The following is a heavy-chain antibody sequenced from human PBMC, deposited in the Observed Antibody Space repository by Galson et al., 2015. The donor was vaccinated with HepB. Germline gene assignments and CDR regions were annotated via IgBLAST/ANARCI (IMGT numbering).Heavy chain of an antibody. CDR1: GFPFSDFA. CDR2: ISSSRSNI. D-gene: IGHD5-12*01. V-gene: IGHV3-21*01. J-gene: IGHJ5*02. Sequence: SLRLSCAASGFPFSDFAMNWVRQAPGKGLEWVAFISSSRSNIYYADSVKGRFTISRDNAKNTLFLLMNNLRAEDTAIYYCARDSLCGFGAHDLWCQGTLVSVSS. CDR3: ARDSLCGFGAHDL.